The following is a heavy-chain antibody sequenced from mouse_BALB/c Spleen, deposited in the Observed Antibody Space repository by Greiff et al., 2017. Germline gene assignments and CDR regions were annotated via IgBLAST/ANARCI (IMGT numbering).Heavy chain of an antibody. V-gene: IGHV1-69*02. CDR2: IYPSDSYT. CDR1: GYTFTSYW. D-gene: IGHD2-3*01. J-gene: IGHJ2*01. Sequence: QVQLQQPGAELVRPGASVKLSCKASGYTFTSYWINWVKQRPGQGLEWIGNIYPSDSYTNYNQKFKDKATLTVDKSSSTAYMQLSSPTSEDSAVYYCTRYGDGYFDYWGQGTTLTVSS. CDR3: TRYGDGYFDY.